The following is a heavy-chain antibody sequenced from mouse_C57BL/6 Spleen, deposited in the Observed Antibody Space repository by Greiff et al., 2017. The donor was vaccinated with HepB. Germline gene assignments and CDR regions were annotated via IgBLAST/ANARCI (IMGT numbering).Heavy chain of an antibody. D-gene: IGHD2-4*01. CDR1: GYTFTDYN. V-gene: IGHV1-22*01. Sequence: EVQLQQSGPELVKPGASVKMSCKASGYTFTDYNMHWVKQSHGKSLEWIGYINPNNGGTSHNQKFKGKATLTVNKSSSTAYMELRSLTSEDSAVYYCARERGLRRSDYCDYWGQGTTLTVSS. J-gene: IGHJ2*01. CDR3: ARERGLRRSDYCDY. CDR2: INPNNGGT.